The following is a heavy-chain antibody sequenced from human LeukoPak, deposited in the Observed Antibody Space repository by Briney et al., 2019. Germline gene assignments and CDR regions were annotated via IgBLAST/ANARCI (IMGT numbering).Heavy chain of an antibody. Sequence: AEPLSLTCTVSGSSISSSSYYWGWICQPPGKGLEWIGSIYYSGSTYYNPSLTSRVTISVDTYKNQFSLKLSSVTAADTAVYYCASMVRGNWDYWGQGTLVTVSS. CDR3: ASMVRGNWDY. V-gene: IGHV4-39*01. J-gene: IGHJ4*02. CDR1: GSSISSSSYY. CDR2: IYYSGST. D-gene: IGHD3-10*01.